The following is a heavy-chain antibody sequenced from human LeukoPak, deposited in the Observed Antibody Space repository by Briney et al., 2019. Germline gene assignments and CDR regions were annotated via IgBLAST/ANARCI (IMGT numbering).Heavy chain of an antibody. CDR1: GFTFSSFS. CDR2: INVDGSSI. CDR3: ESLRYWGSGGGHYYGMDV. Sequence: GGSLRLSCAASGFTFSSFSMNWVRQAPGQGLVWVSRINVDGSSISYADSAKGRFPITIEKAKSKVYLQMNRRKDEDADVYFCESLRYWGSGGGHYYGMDVWGQGTTVTVSS. D-gene: IGHD3-10*01. V-gene: IGHV3-74*01. J-gene: IGHJ6*02.